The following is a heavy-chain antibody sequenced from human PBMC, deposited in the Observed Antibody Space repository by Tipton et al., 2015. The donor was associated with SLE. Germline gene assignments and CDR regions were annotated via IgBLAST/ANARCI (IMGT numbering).Heavy chain of an antibody. CDR2: INHSGST. V-gene: IGHV4-34*01. CDR3: AREQSPVALFDH. CDR1: GGSFSGYY. D-gene: IGHD6-19*01. Sequence: TLSLNCAVYGGSFSGYYWSWIRQPPGKGLEWIGEINHSGSTNYNPSLKSRVTISVDTSKNQFSLKLSYVTAADTAVYYCAREQSPVALFDHWGQGTLVTVSS. J-gene: IGHJ4*02.